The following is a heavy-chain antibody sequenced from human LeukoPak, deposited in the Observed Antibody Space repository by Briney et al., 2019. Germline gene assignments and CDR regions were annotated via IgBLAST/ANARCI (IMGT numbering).Heavy chain of an antibody. J-gene: IGHJ4*02. CDR2: ISTSGTAI. CDR3: ARSSGGYSGPFAY. CDR1: GFTFSDYY. D-gene: IGHD5-12*01. Sequence: GGSLRLSCAASGFTFSDYYMTWIRQAPGKGLEWVSYISTSGTAIYYADSVKGRFTISRDNSRNSLYLQMNSLRAEDTAVYYCARSSGGYSGPFAYWGQGTLVTVSS. V-gene: IGHV3-11*04.